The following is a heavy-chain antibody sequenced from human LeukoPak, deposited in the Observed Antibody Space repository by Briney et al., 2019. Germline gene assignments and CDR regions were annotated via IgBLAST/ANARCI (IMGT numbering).Heavy chain of an antibody. D-gene: IGHD1-26*01. CDR2: IYYTGST. CDR1: GGSISSSSYY. CDR3: ARADVVGGSLHYFDY. V-gene: IGHV4-39*01. Sequence: PSETLSLTCTVSGGSISSSSYYWGWIRQPPGKALEWIGSIYYTGSTYYNPSLKSRVSISVDTSKNQFSLKVTSVTAADTAVYYCARADVVGGSLHYFDYWGQGTRVTVSS. J-gene: IGHJ4*02.